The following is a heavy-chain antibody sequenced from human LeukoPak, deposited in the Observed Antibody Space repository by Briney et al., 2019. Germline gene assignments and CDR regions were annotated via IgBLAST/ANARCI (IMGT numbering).Heavy chain of an antibody. CDR1: EFTFISYW. CDR3: ASGRGY. CDR2: IKQDGSEK. Sequence: GGSLRLSFAASEFTFISYWMIGVGQAPGKGLEGVANIKQDGSEKYYMDSVKGRFTISRDNAKNSLYLQMNSLRAEDTAVYYCASGRGYWGQGTLVTVSS. D-gene: IGHD3-10*01. V-gene: IGHV3-7*03. J-gene: IGHJ4*02.